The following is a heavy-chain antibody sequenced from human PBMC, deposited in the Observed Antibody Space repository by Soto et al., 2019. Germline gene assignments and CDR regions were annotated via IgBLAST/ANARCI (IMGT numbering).Heavy chain of an antibody. V-gene: IGHV4-39*01. CDR1: GGSISSSSYY. CDR2: IYYSGST. CDR3: ARRLSTVPYLYWYFDL. D-gene: IGHD4-17*01. J-gene: IGHJ2*01. Sequence: QLQLQESGPGLVKPSETLSLICTVSGGSISSSSYYWGWIRQPPGKGLEWIGSIYYSGSTYYNPSLNSRVTISVDTSKNQFSLRLTSVTAADTAVYYCARRLSTVPYLYWYFDLWGRGTLVTVSS.